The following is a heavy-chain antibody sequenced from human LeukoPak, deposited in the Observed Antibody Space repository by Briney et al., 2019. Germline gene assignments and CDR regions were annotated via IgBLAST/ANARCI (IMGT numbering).Heavy chain of an antibody. Sequence: SETLSLTCTVSGGSISSYYWSWLRQPPGKGLEWIGYIYYSGSTNYNPSLKSRVTISVDTSKNQFSLKLSSVTAADTAVYYCAREAPPYYYGMDVWGQGTTVTVSS. CDR2: IYYSGST. CDR1: GGSISSYY. V-gene: IGHV4-59*01. J-gene: IGHJ6*02. CDR3: AREAPPYYYGMDV.